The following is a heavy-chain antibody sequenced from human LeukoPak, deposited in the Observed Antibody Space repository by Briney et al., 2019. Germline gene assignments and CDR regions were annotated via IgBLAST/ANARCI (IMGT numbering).Heavy chain of an antibody. J-gene: IGHJ3*02. V-gene: IGHV1-2*02. CDR2: INPNSGGT. CDR1: GYTFTGYY. D-gene: IGHD4-23*01. CDR3: ARRGGDYGGYDAFDI. Sequence: GASVKVSCKASGYTFTGYYMHWVRQAPGQGLEWVGWINPNSGGTNYAQKFQGKVTMTRDTSISTAYMELSRLRYDDTAVYYCARRGGDYGGYDAFDIWGQGTMVTVSS.